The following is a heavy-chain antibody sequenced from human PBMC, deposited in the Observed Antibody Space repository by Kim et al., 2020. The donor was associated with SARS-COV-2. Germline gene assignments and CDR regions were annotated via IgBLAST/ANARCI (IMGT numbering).Heavy chain of an antibody. Sequence: GGSLRLSCAASGFTFSSYGMHWVRQAPGKGMEWLAVISYDGTNKYSADSVKGRSTISRDNSNNTLFFQIKRLRAEDTAVENCAKGRSKWRVVGGLDYWG. V-gene: IGHV3-30*18. D-gene: IGHD6-19*01. CDR3: AKGRSKWRVVGGLDY. CDR2: ISYDGTNK. CDR1: GFTFSSYG. J-gene: IGHJ4*01.